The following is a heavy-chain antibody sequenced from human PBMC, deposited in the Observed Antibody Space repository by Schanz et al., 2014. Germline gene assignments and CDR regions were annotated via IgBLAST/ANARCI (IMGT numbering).Heavy chain of an antibody. Sequence: EVQLVESGGGLVKPGGSLRLSCAASTSIFNHACMSWVRQAPGKGLEWLGRIKSKTDGETTDYAAPVKGRFSISRDDSKNSLYLQMSSLKSEDTALYYCTRVTISPGGHGLDVWGQGTTVTVSS. CDR3: TRVTISPGGHGLDV. CDR2: IKSKTDGETT. D-gene: IGHD3-16*01. CDR1: TSIFNHAC. J-gene: IGHJ6*02. V-gene: IGHV3-15*01.